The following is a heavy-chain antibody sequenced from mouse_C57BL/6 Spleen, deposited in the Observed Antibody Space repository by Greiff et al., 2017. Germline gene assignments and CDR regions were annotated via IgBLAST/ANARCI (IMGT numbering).Heavy chain of an antibody. Sequence: QVQLQQSGPGLVQPSQSLSITCTVSGFSLTSYGVHWVRQSPGKGLEWLGVIWSGGSTDYNAAFISRLSISKDNSKSQVFFKLNRLQADDTALYYCASPYDGCSAGYFDVWGTGTTVTVSS. CDR1: GFSLTSYG. V-gene: IGHV2-2*01. CDR2: IWSGGST. J-gene: IGHJ1*03. CDR3: ASPYDGCSAGYFDV. D-gene: IGHD2-9*01.